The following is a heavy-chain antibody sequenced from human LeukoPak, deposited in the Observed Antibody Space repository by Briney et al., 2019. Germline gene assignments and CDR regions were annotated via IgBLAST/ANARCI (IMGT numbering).Heavy chain of an antibody. D-gene: IGHD3-10*01. CDR1: GYTFTSYD. CDR2: MNPNSGNT. CDR3: ARGGERLLWLGELGGDYYYYYGMDV. J-gene: IGHJ6*02. Sequence: ASVKVSCKASGYTFTSYDINWVRQATGQGLEWMGWMNPNSGNTGYAQKFQGRVTMTRNTSISTAYMELSSLRSEDTAVYYCARGGERLLWLGELGGDYYYYYGMDVWGQGTTVTVSS. V-gene: IGHV1-8*01.